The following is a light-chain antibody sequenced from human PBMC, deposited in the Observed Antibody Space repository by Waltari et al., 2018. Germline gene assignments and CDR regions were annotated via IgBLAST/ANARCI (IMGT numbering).Light chain of an antibody. CDR2: ENN. CDR3: QSYDSSNRGV. Sequence: NFMLTQPHSVSESPGKTVTISCTRSSGSIASNYVQWYQQRPGSSPTTVIYENNQRPSGGPDRFSGSIDSSSNSASLTISGLKTEDEADYYCQSYDSSNRGVFGGGTKLTVL. V-gene: IGLV6-57*01. J-gene: IGLJ3*02. CDR1: SGSIASNY.